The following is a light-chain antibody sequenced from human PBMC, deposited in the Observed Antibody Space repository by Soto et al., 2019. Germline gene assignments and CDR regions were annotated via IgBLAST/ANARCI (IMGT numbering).Light chain of an antibody. Sequence: EVVMTQSPATLSVSPGEGATPYCRASQSVSSNLAWYQHKPGQAPRLLIYGVSTRATGIPARFSGSGSETEFTLTISSLQSEDFEVYYCQQYNDWPRTFGQGTKVDIK. J-gene: IGKJ1*01. CDR3: QQYNDWPRT. CDR1: QSVSSN. V-gene: IGKV3-15*01. CDR2: GVS.